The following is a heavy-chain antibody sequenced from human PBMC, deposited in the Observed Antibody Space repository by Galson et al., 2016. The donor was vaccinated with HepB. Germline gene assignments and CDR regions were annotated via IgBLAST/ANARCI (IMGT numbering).Heavy chain of an antibody. CDR3: ARDRSNYDFWSGYMPDYYFDY. Sequence: SLRLSCAASGFTFSDFRMNWVRQAPGKGLEWVSSISSGSREIYYADSVKGRFTISRDNAKNSLYLQMNSLRAEDTAVYYCARDRSNYDFWSGYMPDYYFDYWGQGTLVTVSS. CDR1: GFTFSDFR. CDR2: ISSGSREI. J-gene: IGHJ4*02. V-gene: IGHV3-21*01. D-gene: IGHD3-3*01.